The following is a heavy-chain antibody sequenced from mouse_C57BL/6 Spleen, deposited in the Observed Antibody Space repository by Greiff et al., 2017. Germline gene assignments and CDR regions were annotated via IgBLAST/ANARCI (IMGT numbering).Heavy chain of an antibody. J-gene: IGHJ3*01. CDR1: GYSITSGYY. CDR2: ISYDGSN. CDR3: ARNYGSEFAY. D-gene: IGHD1-1*01. V-gene: IGHV3-6*01. Sequence: EVQLQESGPGLVKPSQSLSLTCSVTGYSITSGYYWNWIRQFPGNNLEWMGYISYDGSNNYNPSLKNRISITRDTSKNQFFLKLNSVTTEDTATYDCARNYGSEFAYWGQGTLVTVSA.